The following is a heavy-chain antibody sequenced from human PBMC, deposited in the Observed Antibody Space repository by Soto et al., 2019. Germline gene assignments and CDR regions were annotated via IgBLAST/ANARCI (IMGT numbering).Heavy chain of an antibody. V-gene: IGHV4-34*01. D-gene: IGHD3-16*02. Sequence: PSETLSLTCAVYGGSFSGYYWSWIRQPPGKGLEWIGEINHSGSTNYNPSLKSRVTISVDTSKNQFSLKLSSVTAADTAVYYCARGRVHIMITFGGVIVKNWFDPWGQGTLVTVSS. J-gene: IGHJ5*02. CDR3: ARGRVHIMITFGGVIVKNWFDP. CDR1: GGSFSGYY. CDR2: INHSGST.